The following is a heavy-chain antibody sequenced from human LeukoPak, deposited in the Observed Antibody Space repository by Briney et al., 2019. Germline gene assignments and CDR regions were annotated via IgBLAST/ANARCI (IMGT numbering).Heavy chain of an antibody. CDR3: ARHRTIFGVVAGYYYYYMDV. J-gene: IGHJ6*03. D-gene: IGHD3-3*01. V-gene: IGHV5-51*01. Sequence: GESLKISCKGSGYSFTSYWIGWVRQMPGKGLEWMGIIYPGDSDTRYSPSFQGQVTISADKSISTAYLQWSSLKASDTATYYCARHRTIFGVVAGYYYYYMDVWGKGTTVTVSS. CDR1: GYSFTSYW. CDR2: IYPGDSDT.